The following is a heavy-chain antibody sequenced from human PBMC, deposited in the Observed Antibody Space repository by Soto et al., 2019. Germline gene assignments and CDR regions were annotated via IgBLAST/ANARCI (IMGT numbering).Heavy chain of an antibody. Sequence: PSETLSLTCTVSGGSISSYYWSWIRQPPGKGLEWIGYIYYSGSTNYNPSLKSRVTISVDTSKNQFSLKLSSVTAADTAVYYCARQYTDFWSGPFDYWGQGTLVTVSS. CDR3: ARQYTDFWSGPFDY. J-gene: IGHJ4*02. CDR2: IYYSGST. D-gene: IGHD3-3*01. CDR1: GGSISSYY. V-gene: IGHV4-59*01.